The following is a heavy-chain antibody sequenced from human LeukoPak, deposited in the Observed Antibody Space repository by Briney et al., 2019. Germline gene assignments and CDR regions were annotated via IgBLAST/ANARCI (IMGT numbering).Heavy chain of an antibody. CDR2: ISGGGGST. CDR1: GFTFSSYS. J-gene: IGHJ5*02. Sequence: GGSLRLSCAASGFTFSSYSKNWVRQAPGKGLEWVSVISGGGGSTYYADSVKGRFTISRDNSKNTLYLQMNSLRADDTAVYYCARSPTAINGHFDPWGQGTLVTVSS. D-gene: IGHD2-2*01. CDR3: ARSPTAINGHFDP. V-gene: IGHV3-23*01.